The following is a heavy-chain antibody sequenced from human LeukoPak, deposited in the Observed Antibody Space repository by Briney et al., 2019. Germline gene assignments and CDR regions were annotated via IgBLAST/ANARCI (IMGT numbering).Heavy chain of an antibody. D-gene: IGHD6-13*01. CDR2: ISGSGTST. CDR1: GFTFSNFA. J-gene: IGHJ4*02. CDR3: AKESRGRVAADY. Sequence: GGSLRLSCAVSGFTFSNFAMTWVRQAPGKGLEWVSDISGSGTSTYYADSVKGRFTISRDDSKNTLYLQMNSLRVEDTAVYYCAKESRGRVAADYWGQGTLVTVSS. V-gene: IGHV3-23*01.